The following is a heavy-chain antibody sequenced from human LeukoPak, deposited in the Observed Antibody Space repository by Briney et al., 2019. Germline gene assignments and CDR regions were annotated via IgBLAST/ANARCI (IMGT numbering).Heavy chain of an antibody. V-gene: IGHV3-30*04. D-gene: IGHD3-3*01. CDR2: VLYDGSDQ. CDR3: ARDVQSGSLDP. J-gene: IGHJ5*02. CDR1: GFTFSSYT. Sequence: GGSLRLSCAASGFTFSSYTMHGVRQAPGKGLEGVAFVLYDGSDQYYADSVKGRFTISRDNSKNTVYLQMNSLTVEDTAVYYCARDVQSGSLDPWGQGTLVTVSS.